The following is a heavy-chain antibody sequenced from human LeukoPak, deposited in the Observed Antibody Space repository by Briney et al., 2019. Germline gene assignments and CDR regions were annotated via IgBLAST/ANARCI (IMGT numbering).Heavy chain of an antibody. J-gene: IGHJ4*02. D-gene: IGHD3-22*01. CDR3: ATTYDSSGYYFVY. V-gene: IGHV1-8*01. CDR2: MNPNSGST. CDR1: GYTFTSYD. Sequence: ASVKVSCKASGYTFTSYDINWVRQATGQGLEWMGWMNPNSGSTGYAQKFQGRVTMTRNTSISTAYMELSSLRSEDTAVYYCATTYDSSGYYFVYWGQGTLVTVSS.